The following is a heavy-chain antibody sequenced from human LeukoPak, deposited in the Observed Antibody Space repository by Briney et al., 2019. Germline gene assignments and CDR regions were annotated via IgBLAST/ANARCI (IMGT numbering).Heavy chain of an antibody. CDR3: AKDGTTVVTDYFDY. D-gene: IGHD4-23*01. Sequence: GSLRLSCAASGFTFSSYSMNWVRQAPGKGLEWVSSISSSSSYIYYADSVKGRFTISRDNAKNSLYLQMNSLRAEDTAVYYCAKDGTTVVTDYFDYWGQGTLVTVSS. CDR1: GFTFSSYS. J-gene: IGHJ4*02. CDR2: ISSSSSYI. V-gene: IGHV3-21*04.